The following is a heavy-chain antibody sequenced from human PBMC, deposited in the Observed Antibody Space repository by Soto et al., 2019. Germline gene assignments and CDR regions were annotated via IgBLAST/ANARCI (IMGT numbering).Heavy chain of an antibody. J-gene: IGHJ2*01. D-gene: IGHD5-18*01. CDR1: GYTFTSYA. CDR2: INAGNGNT. Sequence: QVQLVQSGAEVKKPGASVKVSCKASGYTFTSYAMHWVRQAPGQRLEWMGWINAGNGNTKYSQKFQGRVTITRDTSASTAYMELSSLRSEDTAVYYCARGRYSYGYFWYFDLWGRGTLVTVSS. V-gene: IGHV1-3*01. CDR3: ARGRYSYGYFWYFDL.